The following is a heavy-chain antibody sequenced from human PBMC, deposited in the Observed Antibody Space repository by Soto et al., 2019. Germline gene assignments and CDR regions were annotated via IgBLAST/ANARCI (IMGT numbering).Heavy chain of an antibody. J-gene: IGHJ4*02. Sequence: QVQLQQWGAGLLKPSETLSLTCAVYGGSFSGYYWSWIRQPPGKGLEWIGEINHSGSTNYNPSLKSRVPISVDTSKNQFSLKLSSVTAADTAVYYCASLMAGYCSGGSGYHRDYWGQGTLVTVSS. D-gene: IGHD2-15*01. CDR3: ASLMAGYCSGGSGYHRDY. V-gene: IGHV4-34*01. CDR1: GGSFSGYY. CDR2: INHSGST.